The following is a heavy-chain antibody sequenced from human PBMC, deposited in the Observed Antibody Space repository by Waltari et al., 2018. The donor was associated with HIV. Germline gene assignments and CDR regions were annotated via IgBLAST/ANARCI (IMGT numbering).Heavy chain of an antibody. J-gene: IGHJ6*02. CDR3: ASRSSGRVAYGLDV. CDR2: MSSRSGHM. CDR1: GFTFSSYG. V-gene: IGHV3-21*01. D-gene: IGHD6-19*01. Sequence: EVQLVESGGGLVKPGGSLRLSCAGSGFTFSSYGLNWVRQAPGKGLEWVAYMSSRSGHMKYDDSVKGRFTISRDNAKNSLYLQINSLRAEDTAVYYCASRSSGRVAYGLDVWGQGTTVIVSS.